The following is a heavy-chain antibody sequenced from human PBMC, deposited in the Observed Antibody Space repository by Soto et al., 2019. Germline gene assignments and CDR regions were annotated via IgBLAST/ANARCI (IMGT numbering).Heavy chain of an antibody. CDR3: ARGGYCSSTSCYGYYYYYIDV. Sequence: QVQLVQSGAEVKKPGASVKVSCKASGYTFTSYGISWVRQAPGQGLEWMGWISAYNGNTNYAQKLQGRVTMTTDTSTSTAYMELRSLRADDTAVYYCARGGYCSSTSCYGYYYYYIDVWGKGTTVTVSS. J-gene: IGHJ6*03. V-gene: IGHV1-18*01. CDR1: GYTFTSYG. D-gene: IGHD2-2*01. CDR2: ISAYNGNT.